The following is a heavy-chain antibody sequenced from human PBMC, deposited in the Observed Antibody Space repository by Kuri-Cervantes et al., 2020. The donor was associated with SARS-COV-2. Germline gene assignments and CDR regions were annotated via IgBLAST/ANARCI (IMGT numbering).Heavy chain of an antibody. V-gene: IGHV3-23*01. CDR1: GFTFSTYA. J-gene: IGHJ5*02. CDR3: ARDRRYSYGYGYNWFDP. D-gene: IGHD5-18*01. Sequence: GESLKISCAASGFTFSTYAMNWIRQAPGKGLEWVSAISGNAGSTYYADSVKGRFTISRDNSKNTLYLQMNSLRAEDTAVYYCARDRRYSYGYGYNWFDPWGQGTLVTVSS. CDR2: ISGNAGST.